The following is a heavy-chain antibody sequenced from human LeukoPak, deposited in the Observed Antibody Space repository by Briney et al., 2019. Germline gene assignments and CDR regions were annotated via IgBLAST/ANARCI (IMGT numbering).Heavy chain of an antibody. D-gene: IGHD3-9*01. CDR2: ISGSGGST. Sequence: PGGSLRLSCAASGFTVSSNYMSWVRQAPGKGLEWVSTISGSGGSTYYADSVKGRFTISRDNSKNTLYLQMNSLRAEDTAVYYCAKESTYYDILTGLYYFDYWGQGTLVTVSS. CDR3: AKESTYYDILTGLYYFDY. V-gene: IGHV3-23*01. J-gene: IGHJ4*02. CDR1: GFTVSSNY.